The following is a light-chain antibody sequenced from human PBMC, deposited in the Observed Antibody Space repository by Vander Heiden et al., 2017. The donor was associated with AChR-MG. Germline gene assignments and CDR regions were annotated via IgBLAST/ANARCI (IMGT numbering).Light chain of an antibody. J-gene: IGKJ1*01. CDR2: DSF. CDR3: QQYNDWPPVT. Sequence: EVMMTQSPATLSVSPGERATLSCRASQNISNNLAWYQQKPGQAPRLLIHDSFIRASGIPARFTGSGSGTEFTLTITSLQSEDFVVYYCQQYNDWPPVTFGQGTKVEVK. V-gene: IGKV3-15*01. CDR1: QNISNN.